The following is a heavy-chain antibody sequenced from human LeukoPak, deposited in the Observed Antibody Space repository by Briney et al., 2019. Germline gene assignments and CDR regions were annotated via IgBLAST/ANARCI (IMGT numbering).Heavy chain of an antibody. V-gene: IGHV4-59*08. CDR3: ARRWGGATSGFDY. D-gene: IGHD1-26*01. J-gene: IGHJ4*02. CDR1: GGSISSYY. Sequence: SETLSLTCTVSGGSISSYYWNWIRQSPGKGLEWIGYIYSSGSTNYNPSLRSRVTISVDTSKNQFSLKLSSVTAADTAVYYCARRWGGATSGFDYWGPGTLVTVSS. CDR2: IYSSGST.